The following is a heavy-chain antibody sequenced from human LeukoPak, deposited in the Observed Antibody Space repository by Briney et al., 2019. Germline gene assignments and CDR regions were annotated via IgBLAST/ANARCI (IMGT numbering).Heavy chain of an antibody. Sequence: SQTLSLTCTVSGSSISSGSYYWSWIRQPAGKGLEWIGRIYTSGSTNYNPSLKSRVTISVDTSKNQFSLKLSSVTAADTAVYYCARESYSSSWCFDYWGQGTLVTVSS. D-gene: IGHD6-13*01. V-gene: IGHV4-61*02. CDR3: ARESYSSSWCFDY. CDR1: GSSISSGSYY. CDR2: IYTSGST. J-gene: IGHJ4*02.